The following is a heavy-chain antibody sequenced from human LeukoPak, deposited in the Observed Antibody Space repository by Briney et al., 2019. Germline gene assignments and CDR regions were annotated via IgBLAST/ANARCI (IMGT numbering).Heavy chain of an antibody. CDR1: GGTFISYW. CDR2: INSDGSRT. V-gene: IGHV3-74*01. CDR3: AKRGYCYDSGGYSYFDY. D-gene: IGHD3-22*01. Sequence: GGSLILSCAASGGTFISYWMHWGGRPAGKGLVWCSRINSDGSRTSYADSVKGRFTTSRDHSGNTLYLQMNRLRAEDTAVYYCAKRGYCYDSGGYSYFDYWGQGHLVRVSS. J-gene: IGHJ4*02.